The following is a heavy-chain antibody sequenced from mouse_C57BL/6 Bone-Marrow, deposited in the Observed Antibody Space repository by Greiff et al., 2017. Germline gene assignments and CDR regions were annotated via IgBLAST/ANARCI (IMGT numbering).Heavy chain of an antibody. D-gene: IGHD1-1*01. V-gene: IGHV5-4*03. J-gene: IGHJ2*01. CDR1: GFTFSSYA. CDR3: AIGGYGGNYYFDY. Sequence: EVMLVESGGGLVKPGGSLKLSCAASGFTFSSYAMSWVRQTPETRLEWVATISDGGSYTYYPDNVKGRFTISRDNAKNNLYLQMSHLKSEDTAMYYCAIGGYGGNYYFDYWGQGTTLTVSS. CDR2: ISDGGSYT.